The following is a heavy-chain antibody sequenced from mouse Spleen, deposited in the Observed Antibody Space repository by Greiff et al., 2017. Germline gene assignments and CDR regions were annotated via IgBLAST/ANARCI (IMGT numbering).Heavy chain of an antibody. J-gene: IGHJ3*01. V-gene: IGHV1-74*01. Sequence: QVQLQQPGAELVRPGTSVKLSCKASGYTFTSYWMHWVKQRPGQGLEWIGRIHPSDSDTNYNQKFKGKATLTVDKSSSTAYMQLSSLTSEDSAVYYCAHYYSNYGFAYWGQGTLVTVSA. D-gene: IGHD2-5*01. CDR1: GYTFTSYW. CDR2: IHPSDSDT. CDR3: AHYYSNYGFAY.